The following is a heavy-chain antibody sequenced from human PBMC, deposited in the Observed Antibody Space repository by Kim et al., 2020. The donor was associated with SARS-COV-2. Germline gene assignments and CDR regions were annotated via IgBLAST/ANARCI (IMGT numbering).Heavy chain of an antibody. CDR3: ARDDYPGFVGYSSSWTDYYYYGMDV. D-gene: IGHD6-13*01. CDR2: ISSSSSYI. J-gene: IGHJ6*02. Sequence: GGSLRLSCAASGFTFSSYSMNWVRQAPGKGLEWVSSISSSSSYIYYADSVKGRFTISRDNAKNSLYLQMNSLRAEDTAVYYCARDDYPGFVGYSSSWTDYYYYGMDVWGQGTTVTVSS. V-gene: IGHV3-21*01. CDR1: GFTFSSYS.